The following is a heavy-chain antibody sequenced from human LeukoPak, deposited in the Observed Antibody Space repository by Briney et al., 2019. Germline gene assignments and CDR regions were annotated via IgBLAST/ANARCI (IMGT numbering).Heavy chain of an antibody. V-gene: IGHV3-21*01. J-gene: IGHJ4*02. CDR3: ARDRPEGQYSLDY. D-gene: IGHD5-18*01. CDR2: ISSSSHI. CDR1: GFTVSSYS. Sequence: GGSLRLSCAASGFTVSSYSMNWVRQAPGKGLEWVSSISSSSHIYYADSVKGRFTISRDNAKNSLYLQMNSLRAEDTAVYYCARDRPEGQYSLDYWGQGTLVTVSS.